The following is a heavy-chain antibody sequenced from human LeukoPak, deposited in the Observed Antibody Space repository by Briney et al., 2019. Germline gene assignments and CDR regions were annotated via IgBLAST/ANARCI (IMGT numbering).Heavy chain of an antibody. D-gene: IGHD4-17*01. J-gene: IGHJ6*02. CDR1: GYTFTSYD. CDR2: MNPNSGNT. Sequence: ASVKVSCKASGYTFTSYDINWVRQATGQGLEWMGWMNPNSGNTGYAQKFQGRVTMTRDTSTSTVYMELSSLRSEDTAVYYCARDLPIYGDYGIYYYYYGMDVWGQGTTVTVSS. V-gene: IGHV1-8*01. CDR3: ARDLPIYGDYGIYYYYYGMDV.